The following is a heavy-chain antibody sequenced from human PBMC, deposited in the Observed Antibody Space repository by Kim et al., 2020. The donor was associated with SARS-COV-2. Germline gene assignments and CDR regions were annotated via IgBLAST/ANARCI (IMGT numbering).Heavy chain of an antibody. Sequence: SETLSLTCTVSGGSISSYYWSWIRQPPRKGLEWIGYIYYSGSTNYNPSLKSRVTISVDTSKNQFSLKLSSVTAADTAVYYCARGDGSGSYYDYYFDYWGQGTLVTVSS. J-gene: IGHJ4*02. D-gene: IGHD3-10*01. V-gene: IGHV4-59*13. CDR1: GGSISSYY. CDR2: IYYSGST. CDR3: ARGDGSGSYYDYYFDY.